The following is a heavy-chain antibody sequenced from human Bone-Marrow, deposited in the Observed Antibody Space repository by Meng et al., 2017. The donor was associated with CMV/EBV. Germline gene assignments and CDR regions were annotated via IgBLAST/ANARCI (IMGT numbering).Heavy chain of an antibody. V-gene: IGHV4-39*07. CDR2: IDYSGST. CDR1: GGSISSGDYY. D-gene: IGHD3-3*01. Sequence: GSLRLSCTVSGGSISSGDYYWSWIRQPPGKGLEWIGSIDYSGSTYYNPSLKSRVTISVDTSKNQFSLKLSSMTVADTGMYYCARSITIFGAEPDWGQGTLVTVSS. CDR3: ARSITIFGAEPD. J-gene: IGHJ4*02.